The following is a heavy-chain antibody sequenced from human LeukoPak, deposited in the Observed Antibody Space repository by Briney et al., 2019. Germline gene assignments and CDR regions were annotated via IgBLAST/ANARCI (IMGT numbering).Heavy chain of an antibody. Sequence: GALVKVSCKASEYTFTGYYMHWVRQAPGQGLEWMGWINPNSGGTNYAQKFQGWVTMTRDTSISTAYMELSRLRSDDTAVYYCARDPGDVDTAMTDWGQGTLVTVSS. CDR2: INPNSGGT. D-gene: IGHD5-18*01. J-gene: IGHJ4*02. V-gene: IGHV1-2*04. CDR1: EYTFTGYY. CDR3: ARDPGDVDTAMTD.